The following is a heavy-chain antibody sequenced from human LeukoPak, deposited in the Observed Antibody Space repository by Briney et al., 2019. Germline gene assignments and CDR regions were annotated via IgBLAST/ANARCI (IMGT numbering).Heavy chain of an antibody. V-gene: IGHV4-4*07. Sequence: SETLSLTCAVSRGSIINYYWTWVRQSAGKGLEWIGRISDSGTTDYNPSLRSRVVMSVDTSKNQFSLTLMSVTAADTAVYYCAVRTGHNLLDHWGQGIQVTVSS. J-gene: IGHJ4*02. CDR3: AVRTGHNLLDH. CDR1: RGSIINYY. D-gene: IGHD1-14*01. CDR2: ISDSGTT.